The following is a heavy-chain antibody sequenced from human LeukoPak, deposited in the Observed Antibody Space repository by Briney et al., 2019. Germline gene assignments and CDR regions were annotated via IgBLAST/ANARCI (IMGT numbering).Heavy chain of an antibody. CDR3: ATDGVRRRRRYHPFDV. Sequence: ASVKVSCKVSGSPLSDLSIHWVRQAPGKGLEWMGGFAQRDGEIFYAQRFHGRVTMTEDKFTETAYISLGRLRSEDTAVYYCATDGVRRRRRYHPFDVWGQGTMITVSS. J-gene: IGHJ3*01. CDR1: GSPLSDLS. D-gene: IGHD2-2*01. CDR2: FAQRDGEI. V-gene: IGHV1-24*01.